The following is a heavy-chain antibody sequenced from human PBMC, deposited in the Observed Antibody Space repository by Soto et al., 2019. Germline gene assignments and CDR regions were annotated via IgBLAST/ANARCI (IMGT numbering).Heavy chain of an antibody. CDR1: GFTFSSYW. CDR3: VRVLLNREYSGYDLFDY. Sequence: GGSLRLSCAASGFTFSSYWMHWVRQAPGKGLAWVSRIKSDGSSTSYADSVKGRFTISRDNAKNTLYLQMNSLRAEDTAVYYCVRVLLNREYSGYDLFDYWGQGTLVTVSS. J-gene: IGHJ4*02. CDR2: IKSDGSST. D-gene: IGHD5-12*01. V-gene: IGHV3-74*01.